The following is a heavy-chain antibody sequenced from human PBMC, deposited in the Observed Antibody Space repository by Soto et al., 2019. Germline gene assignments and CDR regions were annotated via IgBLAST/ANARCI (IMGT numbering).Heavy chain of an antibody. CDR2: IYHSGST. CDR3: AGSWDCSGGSCYGYWYFDL. J-gene: IGHJ2*01. Sequence: QVQLQESGPGLVKPSGTLSLTCAVSGGSISSSNWWSWVRQPPGKGLEWIGEIYHSGSTNYNPSLKSRVTVSVDKSKIQFSLKLSSVTAADTAVYYCAGSWDCSGGSCYGYWYFDLWGRGTLVTVSS. CDR1: GGSISSSNW. D-gene: IGHD2-15*01. V-gene: IGHV4-4*02.